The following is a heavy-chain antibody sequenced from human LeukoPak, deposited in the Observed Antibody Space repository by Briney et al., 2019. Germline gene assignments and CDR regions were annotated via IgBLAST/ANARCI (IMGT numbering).Heavy chain of an antibody. V-gene: IGHV4-59*12. J-gene: IGHJ4*02. D-gene: IGHD3-22*01. CDR2: IYHSGST. Sequence: PSETLSPTCTVSGGSISSYYWSWIRQPPGKGLEWIGEIYHSGSTNYNPSLKSRVTISVDKSKNQFSLKLSSVTAADTAVYYCASSPGYDSSGLSPPHDYWGQGTLVTVSS. CDR3: ASSPGYDSSGLSPPHDY. CDR1: GGSISSYY.